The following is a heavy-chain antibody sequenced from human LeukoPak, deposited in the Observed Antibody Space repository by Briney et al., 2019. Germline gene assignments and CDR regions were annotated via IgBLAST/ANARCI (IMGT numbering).Heavy chain of an antibody. D-gene: IGHD3-3*01. CDR3: VGGGSGYLSTFDY. CDR2: IIPILGIA. V-gene: IGHV1-69*04. CDR1: GGTFSSYA. Sequence: SVKVSCKASGGTFSSYAISWVRQAPGQGLEWMGRIIPILGIANYAQKFQGRVTITADKPTSTAYMELSSLRSEDTAVYYCVGGGSGYLSTFDYWGQGTLVTVSS. J-gene: IGHJ4*02.